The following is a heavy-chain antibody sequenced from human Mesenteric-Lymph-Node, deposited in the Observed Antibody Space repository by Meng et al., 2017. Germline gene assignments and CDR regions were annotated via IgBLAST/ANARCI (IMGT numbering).Heavy chain of an antibody. V-gene: IGHV3-15*01. Sequence: EVQLVESGGGLVKPGGSLRLSCAASGFSFNNAWMNWVRQTPGKGLEWVGLIKSKTDGGTTDHAAPVKGRFIISRDDSENTMYLQMNSLKAEDTAVYYCVTEISGSFHQWGQGTLVTVSS. CDR2: IKSKTDGGTT. J-gene: IGHJ1*01. CDR3: VTEISGSFHQ. D-gene: IGHD1-26*01. CDR1: GFSFNNAW.